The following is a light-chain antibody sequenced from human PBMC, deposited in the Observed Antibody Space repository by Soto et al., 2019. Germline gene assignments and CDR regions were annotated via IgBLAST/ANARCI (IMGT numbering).Light chain of an antibody. V-gene: IGKV3-15*01. CDR3: QQYNKWPLT. CDR2: FAS. Sequence: VMTQSPATLSVSPGERATLSCRASQSVSTNLAWYQQKPGQAPRLLIYFASTRATGIPARFSGSGSGTEFTLTISSLQSEDFAGYYCQQYNKWPLTFGQGTRLEIK. J-gene: IGKJ5*01. CDR1: QSVSTN.